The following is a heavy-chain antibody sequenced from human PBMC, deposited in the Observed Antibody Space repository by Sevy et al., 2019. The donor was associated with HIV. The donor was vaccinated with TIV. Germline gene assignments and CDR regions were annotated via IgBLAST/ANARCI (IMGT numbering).Heavy chain of an antibody. Sequence: GGSLRLSCAASGFTFSSYGMHWVRQAPGKGLEWVAIISPEGSRIDYADSVKGRLIISRDNANSSVSLQMNSLRVEDMGVYYCAKDRGWKTFDYWGQGALVTVSS. CDR3: AKDRGWKTFDY. D-gene: IGHD3-10*01. V-gene: IGHV3-7*04. CDR2: ISPEGSRI. CDR1: GFTFSSYG. J-gene: IGHJ4*02.